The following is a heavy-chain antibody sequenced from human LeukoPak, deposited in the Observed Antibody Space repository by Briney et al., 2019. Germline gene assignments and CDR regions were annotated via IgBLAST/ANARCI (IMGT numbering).Heavy chain of an antibody. J-gene: IGHJ5*02. CDR3: ARDLPGVAAAGTGNWFDP. D-gene: IGHD6-13*01. Sequence: PGGSLRLSCAASGFTFSSYSMNWVRQAPGKGLEWVSYISSSSSTIYYADSVKGRFTISRDNAKNSLYLQMNSLRAEDTAVYYCARDLPGVAAAGTGNWFDPWGQGTLVTVSS. CDR1: GFTFSSYS. CDR2: ISSSSSTI. V-gene: IGHV3-48*04.